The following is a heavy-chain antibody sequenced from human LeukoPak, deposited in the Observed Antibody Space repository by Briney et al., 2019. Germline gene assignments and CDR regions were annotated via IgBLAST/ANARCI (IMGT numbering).Heavy chain of an antibody. J-gene: IGHJ5*02. Sequence: ASETLSLTCAVYGGSFSGYYWSWIRQPPGKGLEWIGEINHSGSTNYNPSLKSRVTISVDTSKNQFSLKLSSVTAADTAVYYCARQSALFDPWGQGTLVTVSS. CDR3: ARQSALFDP. CDR2: INHSGST. CDR1: GGSFSGYY. V-gene: IGHV4-34*01.